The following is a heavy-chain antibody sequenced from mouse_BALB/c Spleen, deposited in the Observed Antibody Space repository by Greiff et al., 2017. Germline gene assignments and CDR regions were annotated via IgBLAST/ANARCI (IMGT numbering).Heavy chain of an antibody. CDR2: ISTYYGDA. D-gene: IGHD1-1*01. Sequence: VQLQESGAELVRPGVSVKISCKGSGYTFTDYAMHWVKQSHAKSLEWMGVISTYYGDASYNQKFKGKATMTVDKSSSTAYMELARLTSEDSAIYYCARGYGSSLYAMDYWGQGTSVTVSS. V-gene: IGHV1S137*01. CDR3: ARGYGSSLYAMDY. CDR1: GYTFTDYA. J-gene: IGHJ4*01.